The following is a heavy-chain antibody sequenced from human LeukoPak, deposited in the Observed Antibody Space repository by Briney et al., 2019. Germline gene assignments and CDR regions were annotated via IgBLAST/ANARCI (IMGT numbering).Heavy chain of an antibody. CDR2: IYTSGST. J-gene: IGHJ4*02. Sequence: SETLSLTCTVSGGSISSYYWSWIRQPAGKGLEWIGRIYTSGSTNYNPSLKSRVTMSVDTSKNQFSPKLSSVTAADTAVYYCAREGYYDILTGYYPIDYWGQGTLVTVSS. CDR3: AREGYYDILTGYYPIDY. D-gene: IGHD3-9*01. V-gene: IGHV4-4*07. CDR1: GGSISSYY.